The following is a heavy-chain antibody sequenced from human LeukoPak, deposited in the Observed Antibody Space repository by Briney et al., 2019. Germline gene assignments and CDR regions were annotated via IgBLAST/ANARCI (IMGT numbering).Heavy chain of an antibody. Sequence: SQTLSLTCPVSGGSISSGGYYWSWIRQHPGKGLQWIGYIYYSGSTNYNPSLQSRVTISVETSKHQFPLKLSSVTAADTAVYYCASTKPPGYFDYWGQGTLVTVSS. CDR3: ASTKPPGYFDY. CDR1: GGSISSGGYY. V-gene: IGHV4-31*03. D-gene: IGHD1-1*01. J-gene: IGHJ4*02. CDR2: IYYSGST.